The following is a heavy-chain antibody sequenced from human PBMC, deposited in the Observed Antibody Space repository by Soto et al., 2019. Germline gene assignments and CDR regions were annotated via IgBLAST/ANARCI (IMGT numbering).Heavy chain of an antibody. D-gene: IGHD6-19*01. V-gene: IGHV3-74*01. J-gene: IGHJ6*02. CDR3: ARASSGWYKDYYYGMDV. CDR2: INSDGSST. Sequence: GGSLRLSCAASGFPFSSYWMHWVRQAPGKGLVWVSRINSDGSSTSYADSVKGRFTISRDNAKNTLYLQMNSLRAEDTAVYYCARASSGWYKDYYYGMDVWGQGTTVTVSS. CDR1: GFPFSSYW.